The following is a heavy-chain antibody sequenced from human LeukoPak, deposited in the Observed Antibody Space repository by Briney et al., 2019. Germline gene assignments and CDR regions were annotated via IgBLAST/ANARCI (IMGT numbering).Heavy chain of an antibody. CDR1: RFALRTYS. D-gene: IGHD3-10*01. CDR2: ISSSSSYI. CDR3: ARVVYNYYYMDV. V-gene: IGHV3-21*01. Sequence: TLRPSPAVSRFALRTYSMNSVRRAAGTGVGWVSSISSSSSYIYYADSVKGRFTISRGNAKNSLYLQMNSLRAEDTAVYYCARVVYNYYYMDVWGKGTTVTVSS. J-gene: IGHJ6*03.